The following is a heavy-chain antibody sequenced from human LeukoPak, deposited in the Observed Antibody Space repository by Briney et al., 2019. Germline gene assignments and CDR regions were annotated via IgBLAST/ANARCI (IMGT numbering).Heavy chain of an antibody. V-gene: IGHV1-69*05. J-gene: IGHJ5*02. CDR2: IISIFGTA. Sequence: SVKVSCKASGGTFSSYAISWVRQAPGQGLEWMGGIISIFGTANYAQKFQGRVTITTDESTSTAYMELSSLRSEDTAVYYRARKFYGSGSYYGFSWFDPWGQGTLVTVSS. CDR1: GGTFSSYA. CDR3: ARKFYGSGSYYGFSWFDP. D-gene: IGHD3-10*01.